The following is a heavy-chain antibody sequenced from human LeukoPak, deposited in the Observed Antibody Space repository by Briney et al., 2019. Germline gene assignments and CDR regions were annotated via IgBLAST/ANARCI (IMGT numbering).Heavy chain of an antibody. CDR2: INTDGRTT. CDR3: VRSAFLTTEFYFDY. D-gene: IGHD1-14*01. J-gene: IGHJ4*02. CDR1: GFTFSSYW. Sequence: GGSLRLSCVSSGFTFSSYWMHWVRHAPGKGLVWVSRINTDGRTTTYADSVKGRFTISRDNAKNTLYLQMNSLRAEDTAVYYCVRSAFLTTEFYFDYWGQGTLVTVSS. V-gene: IGHV3-74*01.